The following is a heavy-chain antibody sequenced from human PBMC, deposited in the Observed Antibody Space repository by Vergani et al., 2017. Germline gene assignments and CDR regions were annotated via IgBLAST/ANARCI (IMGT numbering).Heavy chain of an antibody. D-gene: IGHD3-22*01. Sequence: QVQLVQSGAEVKKPGASVKVSCKASGGTFSSYAISWVRQAPGQGLEWMGWMNPNSGNTGYAQKFQGRVTMTRTTATSTAYMELSSLRSEDSAVYYCARHYYDSSGDAFDIWGQGTMVTVSS. CDR2: MNPNSGNT. V-gene: IGHV1-8*02. J-gene: IGHJ3*02. CDR1: GGTFSSYA. CDR3: ARHYYDSSGDAFDI.